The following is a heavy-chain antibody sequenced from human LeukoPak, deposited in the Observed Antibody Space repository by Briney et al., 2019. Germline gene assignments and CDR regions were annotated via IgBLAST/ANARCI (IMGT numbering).Heavy chain of an antibody. V-gene: IGHV3-21*01. D-gene: IGHD3-3*01. CDR2: ISSSSSYI. J-gene: IGHJ4*02. CDR3: ARGLLEWLLRD. Sequence: WVSSISSSSSYISYSDSVKGRFTISRDNAKNSLYLQMNSLRAEDTAVYYCARGLLEWLLRDWGQGTLVTVSS.